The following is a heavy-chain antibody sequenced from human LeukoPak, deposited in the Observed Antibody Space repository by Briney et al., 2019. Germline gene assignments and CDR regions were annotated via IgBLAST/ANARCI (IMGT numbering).Heavy chain of an antibody. D-gene: IGHD2-2*03. CDR1: GFTFSDYY. V-gene: IGHV3-11*01. J-gene: IGHJ4*02. Sequence: GGSLRLSCAASGFTFSDYYMSWIRQAPGKGLEWVSYISSSGSTIYYADSVKGRFTISRDNAKNSLYLQMNSLRAEDTAVYYCARDVSGMDFSYYFDYWGQGTLVAVSS. CDR2: ISSSGSTI. CDR3: ARDVSGMDFSYYFDY.